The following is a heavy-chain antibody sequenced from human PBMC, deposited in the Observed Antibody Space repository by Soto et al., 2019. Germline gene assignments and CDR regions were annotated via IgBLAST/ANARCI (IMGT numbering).Heavy chain of an antibody. D-gene: IGHD6-19*01. Sequence: PGGSLRLSCTASGFTFGDYAMSWFRQAPGKGLEWVGFIRSKAYGGTTEYAASVKGRFTISRDDSKSIAYLQMNSLKTEDTVVYYCARDDGWLILDYWGQGTLVTVSS. J-gene: IGHJ4*02. CDR1: GFTFGDYA. CDR2: IRSKAYGGTT. CDR3: ARDDGWLILDY. V-gene: IGHV3-49*03.